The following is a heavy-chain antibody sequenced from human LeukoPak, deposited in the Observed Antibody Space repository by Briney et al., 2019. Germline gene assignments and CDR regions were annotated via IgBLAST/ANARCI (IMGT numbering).Heavy chain of an antibody. CDR1: GGSITNTNY. Sequence: MSSETLSLTCGVSGGSITNTNYWTWVRQPPGKGLEWIGEVNLQGSTNYNPSLMGRVAIAVDTSENHISLQLTSVTAADTAVFYCARVASGYDVFDIWGQGTMVTVSS. CDR3: ARVASGYDVFDI. V-gene: IGHV4-4*02. J-gene: IGHJ3*02. D-gene: IGHD3-3*01. CDR2: VNLQGST.